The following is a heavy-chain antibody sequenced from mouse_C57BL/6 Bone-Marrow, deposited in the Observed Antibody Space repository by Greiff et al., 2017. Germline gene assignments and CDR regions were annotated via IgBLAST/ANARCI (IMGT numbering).Heavy chain of an antibody. Sequence: QVQLQQSGAELARPGASVKLSCKASGYTFTSYGISWVKQRTGQGLEWIGEIYHRSGNTYYNEKFKGKATLTADKSSSTAYMELRSLTSEDSAVYFCARRAGYYEMDYWGQGTSVTVSS. CDR3: ARRAGYYEMDY. J-gene: IGHJ4*01. D-gene: IGHD3-3*01. V-gene: IGHV1-81*01. CDR1: GYTFTSYG. CDR2: IYHRSGNT.